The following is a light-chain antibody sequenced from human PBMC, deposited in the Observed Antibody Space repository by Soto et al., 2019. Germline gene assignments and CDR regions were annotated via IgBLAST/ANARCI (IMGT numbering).Light chain of an antibody. V-gene: IGKV1-27*01. J-gene: IGKJ1*01. CDR3: QKYNSART. CDR1: QGISNY. CDR2: AAS. Sequence: DIQMTQSPSSLSASVGDRVTITCRASQGISNYLAWYQQKPGKVPKLLIYAASTLQSGVPSRFSGSGSGTDFTLTISILQPEDVATYYCQKYNSARTFRKGTKMEIK.